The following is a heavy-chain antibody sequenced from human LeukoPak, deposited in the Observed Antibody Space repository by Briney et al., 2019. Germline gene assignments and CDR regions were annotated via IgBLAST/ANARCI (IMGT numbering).Heavy chain of an antibody. CDR3: ARKWDAVVTPGFDY. CDR2: ISAYNGNT. J-gene: IGHJ4*02. V-gene: IGHV1-18*01. Sequence: ASVTVSCKASGYTFTSYGISWVRQAPGQGLEWMGWISAYNGNTDYAQTLQGRVTMTTDTSTSTAYMELRSLRSDDTAVYYCARKWDAVVTPGFDYWGQGTLVTVSS. D-gene: IGHD4-23*01. CDR1: GYTFTSYG.